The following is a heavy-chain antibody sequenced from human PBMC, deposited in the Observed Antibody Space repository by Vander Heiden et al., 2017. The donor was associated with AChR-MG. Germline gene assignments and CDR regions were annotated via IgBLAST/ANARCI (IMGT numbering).Heavy chain of an antibody. D-gene: IGHD2-15*01. Sequence: QVQLVQSVAAVQMPGSSVQVHCKASGGRFSRYAISGVGQAPGQGLEWMGGIIPIFGTANYAQKFQGRVTITADESTSTAYMELRSLRSEDTAVYYCARGPIEDCSGGSCYGSGVGYWGQGTLVTVSS. V-gene: IGHV1-69*01. CDR2: IIPIFGTA. CDR3: ARGPIEDCSGGSCYGSGVGY. J-gene: IGHJ4*02. CDR1: GGRFSRYA.